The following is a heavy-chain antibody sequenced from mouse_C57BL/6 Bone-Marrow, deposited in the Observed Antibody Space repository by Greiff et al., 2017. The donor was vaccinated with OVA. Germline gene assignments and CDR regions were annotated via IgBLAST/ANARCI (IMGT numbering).Heavy chain of an antibody. D-gene: IGHD2-4*01. CDR1: GFTFSNYW. V-gene: IGHV6-3*01. CDR2: IRLKSDNYAT. CDR3: TPWDYDWYFDV. J-gene: IGHJ1*03. Sequence: EVHLVESGGGLVQPGGSMKLSCVASGFTFSNYWMNWVRQSPEKGLEWVAQIRLKSDNYATHYAESVKGRFTISRDDSKSSVYLQMNNLRAEDTGIYYCTPWDYDWYFDVWGTGTTVTVSS.